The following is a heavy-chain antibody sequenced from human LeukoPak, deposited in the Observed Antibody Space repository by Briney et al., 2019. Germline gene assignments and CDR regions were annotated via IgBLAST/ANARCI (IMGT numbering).Heavy chain of an antibody. CDR1: GFTFSSYA. CDR2: ISGSGGST. V-gene: IGHV3-23*01. D-gene: IGHD2-15*01. Sequence: PGGSLRLSCAASGFTFSSYAMHWVRQAPGKGLEWVSAISGSGGSTYYADSVKGRFTISRDNSKNTLYLQMNSLRAEDTAVYYCAKDGGASYYYYYYMDVWGKGTTVTVSS. CDR3: AKDGGASYYYYYYMDV. J-gene: IGHJ6*03.